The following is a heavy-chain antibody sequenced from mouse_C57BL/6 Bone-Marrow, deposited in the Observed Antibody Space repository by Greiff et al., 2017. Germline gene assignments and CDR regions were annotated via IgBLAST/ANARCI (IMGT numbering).Heavy chain of an antibody. Sequence: VKLQQPGAELVKPGASVKLSCKASGYTFTSYWMQWVKQRPGQGLEWIGEIDPSDSDTNYNQKFKGKATLTVDTSSSTAYMQLSSLPSEDSAVYYCASELSFLGDYWGQGTTLTVSS. CDR3: ASELSFLGDY. CDR1: GYTFTSYW. J-gene: IGHJ2*01. V-gene: IGHV1-50*01. CDR2: IDPSDSDT.